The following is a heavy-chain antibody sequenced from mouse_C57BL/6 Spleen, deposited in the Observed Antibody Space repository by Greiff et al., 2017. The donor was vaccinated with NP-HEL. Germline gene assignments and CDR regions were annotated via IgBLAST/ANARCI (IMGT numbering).Heavy chain of an antibody. Sequence: EVQRVESGGGLVKPGGSLKLSCAASGFTFSDYGMHWVRQAPEKGLEWVAYISSGSSTIYYADTVKGRFTISRDNAKNTLFLQMTSLRSEDTAMYYCARAYYSNYAWFAYWGQGTLVTVSA. J-gene: IGHJ3*01. D-gene: IGHD2-5*01. CDR1: GFTFSDYG. CDR2: ISSGSSTI. CDR3: ARAYYSNYAWFAY. V-gene: IGHV5-17*01.